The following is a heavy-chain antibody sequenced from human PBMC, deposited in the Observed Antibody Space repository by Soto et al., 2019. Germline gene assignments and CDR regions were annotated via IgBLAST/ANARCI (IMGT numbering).Heavy chain of an antibody. Sequence: QVQLQESGPGLVKPSETLSLTCTVSGASISSYYWNWIRQPPGKGLEWIGNMQDSGSTSYNPSLKRRFTISVDTSRNHLTLKLPPVTAADTAVYSCAAPPRYWGQGILVTVSS. J-gene: IGHJ4*02. CDR2: MQDSGST. V-gene: IGHV4-59*01. CDR1: GASISSYY. CDR3: AAPPRY. D-gene: IGHD6-6*01.